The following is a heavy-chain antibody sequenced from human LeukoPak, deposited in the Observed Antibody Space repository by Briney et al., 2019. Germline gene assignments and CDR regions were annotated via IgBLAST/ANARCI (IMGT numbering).Heavy chain of an antibody. CDR3: ARDIIAARPLGYFQH. J-gene: IGHJ1*01. CDR2: ISGSGGST. V-gene: IGHV3-23*01. CDR1: GFTFSSYA. Sequence: GGSLRLSCAASGFTFSSYAMSWVRQAPGKGLEWVSAISGSGGSTYYADSVKGRFTISRDNSKNTLYLQMNSLRAEDTAVYYCARDIIAARPLGYFQHWGQGTLVTVSS. D-gene: IGHD6-6*01.